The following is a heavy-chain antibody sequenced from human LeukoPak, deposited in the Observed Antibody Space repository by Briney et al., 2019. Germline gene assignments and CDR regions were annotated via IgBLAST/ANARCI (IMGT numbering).Heavy chain of an antibody. Sequence: MSSETLSLTCTVSGGSISSYYWSWIRQPPGKGLEWIGYIYYSGSTNYNPSLKSQVTISVDTSKNQFSLKLSSVTAADTAVYYCARGSLGYSYGSYYFDYWGQGTLVTVSS. CDR3: ARGSLGYSYGSYYFDY. CDR1: GGSISSYY. CDR2: IYYSGST. D-gene: IGHD5-18*01. J-gene: IGHJ4*02. V-gene: IGHV4-59*08.